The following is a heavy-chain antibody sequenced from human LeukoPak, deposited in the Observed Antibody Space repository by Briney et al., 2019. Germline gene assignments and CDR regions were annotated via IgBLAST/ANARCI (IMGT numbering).Heavy chain of an antibody. J-gene: IGHJ5*02. Sequence: SETLSLTCIVSGGSVRSPDSYWSWIRQPPGKGLEWIGNVYYIGTTSYNSSLKSRVTISVDTSKNQFSLEVTSVTAADTAVYYCAKNTSSSPRFDPWGQGTLVTVSS. CDR2: VYYIGTT. V-gene: IGHV4-61*08. CDR3: AKNTSSSPRFDP. CDR1: GGSVRSPDSY. D-gene: IGHD6-6*01.